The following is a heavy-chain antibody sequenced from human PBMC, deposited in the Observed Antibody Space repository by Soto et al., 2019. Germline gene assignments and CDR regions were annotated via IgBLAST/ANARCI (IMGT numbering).Heavy chain of an antibody. V-gene: IGHV3-21*04. CDR2: ISSTTNYI. D-gene: IGHD6-13*01. CDR1: GFTFTRYS. J-gene: IGHJ4*02. CDR3: AKDGLSDSPSAIDY. Sequence: GGSLRLSCAASGFTFTRYSMNWVRQAPGKGLEWVSSISSTTNYIYYADSMKGRFTVSRDNAKNSVYLEMNSLSAEDTAIYYCAKDGLSDSPSAIDYWGQGTRVTVSS.